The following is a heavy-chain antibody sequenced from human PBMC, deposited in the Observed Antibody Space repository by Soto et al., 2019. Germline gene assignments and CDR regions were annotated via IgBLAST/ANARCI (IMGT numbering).Heavy chain of an antibody. CDR3: ARLAAADQASHYGMDV. V-gene: IGHV4-34*01. CDR1: GGRMSRGY. D-gene: IGHD6-13*01. J-gene: IGHJ6*02. CDR2: INHSGST. Sequence: SETLCVTCTGSGGRMSRGYWFVSGQPPGKGLEWIGEINHSGSTNSNPYLKSRVTISVDTSKNQFSLKLSSVTAADTAVYYCARLAAADQASHYGMDVWGQGTTVT.